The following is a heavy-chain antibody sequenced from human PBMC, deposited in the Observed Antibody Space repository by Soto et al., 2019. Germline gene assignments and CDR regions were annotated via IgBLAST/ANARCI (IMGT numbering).Heavy chain of an antibody. J-gene: IGHJ4*02. D-gene: IGHD6-19*01. CDR2: ISVSGGTP. Sequence: GSLRLSCAAPGFTFSTYGMSWVRQAPGKGLEWVSSISVSGGTPYYADSVKGRFTISRDNSKNTLYLQMNSLRAEDTALYYCAKAAAGSSGFNFDYWGQGTLVTVSS. CDR3: AKAAAGSSGFNFDY. CDR1: GFTFSTYG. V-gene: IGHV3-23*01.